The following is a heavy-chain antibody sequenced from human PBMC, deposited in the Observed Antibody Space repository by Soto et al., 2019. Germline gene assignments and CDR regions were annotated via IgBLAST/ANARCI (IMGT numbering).Heavy chain of an antibody. Sequence: PSESLSLTCAVYGVSFSGYYWSWIRQPPGKGLEWIGEINHSGSTNYNPSLKSRVTISVDTSKNQFSLKLSSVTAADTAVYYCARDPFVRFFDYWGQGTLVTVSS. V-gene: IGHV4-34*01. CDR2: INHSGST. D-gene: IGHD3-10*01. CDR3: ARDPFVRFFDY. CDR1: GVSFSGYY. J-gene: IGHJ4*02.